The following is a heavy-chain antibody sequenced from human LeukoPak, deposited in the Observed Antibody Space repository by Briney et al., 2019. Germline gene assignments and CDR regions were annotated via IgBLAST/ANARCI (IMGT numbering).Heavy chain of an antibody. V-gene: IGHV3-64D*06. J-gene: IGHJ3*02. CDR1: GFTFSSYA. CDR3: VKASVAGSGAFDI. CDR2: ISSNGGST. D-gene: IGHD6-19*01. Sequence: GGSLRLSCSASGFTFSSYAMHWVRQAPGKGLEYVSAISSNGGSTYYADSVKGRFTVSRDNSKNTLYLQMSSLRAEDTAVYYCVKASVAGSGAFDIWGQGTMVTVSS.